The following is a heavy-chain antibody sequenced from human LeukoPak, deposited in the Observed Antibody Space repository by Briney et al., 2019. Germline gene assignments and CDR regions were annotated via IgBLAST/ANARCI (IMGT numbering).Heavy chain of an antibody. J-gene: IGHJ4*02. V-gene: IGHV3-11*01. CDR3: ARGEEYHYDVVGPWYFDY. CDR1: GFTFSDYY. CDR2: ISSSGSTI. D-gene: IGHD3-22*01. Sequence: AGGSLRLSCAASGFTFSDYYMSWIRQAPGKGLEWVSYISSSGSTIYYADSVKGRFTISRDNAKNSLYLQMNSLRAEDTAVYYCARGEEYHYDVVGPWYFDYWGQGTLVTVSS.